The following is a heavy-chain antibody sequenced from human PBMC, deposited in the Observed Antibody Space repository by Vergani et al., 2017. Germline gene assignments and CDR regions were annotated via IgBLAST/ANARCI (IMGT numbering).Heavy chain of an antibody. J-gene: IGHJ5*02. CDR2: ISWDGGST. D-gene: IGHD3-10*01. Sequence: EVQLVESGGVVVQPGGSLRLSCAASGFTFDDYAMHWVRQAPGKGLEWVSVISWDGGSTYYADAVKGRFTISRDNSKNSLYLQMNSLRAEDTALYYCAKEAVRGSLGWFDPWGQGTLVTVSS. V-gene: IGHV3-43D*03. CDR3: AKEAVRGSLGWFDP. CDR1: GFTFDDYA.